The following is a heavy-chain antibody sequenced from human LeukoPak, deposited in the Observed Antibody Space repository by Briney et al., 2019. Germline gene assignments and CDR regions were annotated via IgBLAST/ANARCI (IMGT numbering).Heavy chain of an antibody. CDR2: ISAYNGNT. V-gene: IGHV1-18*01. J-gene: IGHJ4*02. D-gene: IGHD2-2*01. Sequence: ASVKVSCKASGYTFTSYGISWVRQAPGQGLEWMGWISAYNGNTNYAQKLQGRVTMTTDTSTSTAYMELRSLRSDDTAVYYCARGNVGYCSSTSCYATPHYFDYWGQGTLVTVSS. CDR3: ARGNVGYCSSTSCYATPHYFDY. CDR1: GYTFTSYG.